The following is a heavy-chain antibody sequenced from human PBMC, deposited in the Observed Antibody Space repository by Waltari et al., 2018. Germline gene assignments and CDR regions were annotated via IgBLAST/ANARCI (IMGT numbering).Heavy chain of an antibody. CDR1: GFPIGRAYY. J-gene: IGHJ5*02. V-gene: IGHV4-38-2*01. D-gene: IGHD2-21*02. Sequence: QVQLQESGPRLVKPSETLSLTCSVSGFPIGRAYYWAWVRQSPGEGLVWIGSTSHSGSADYNPSLKGRVTISVDTSKNRFSLKLTSVTVADSGVYYCARLSPYTSSGDFFDPWGQGALVTVSS. CDR3: ARLSPYTSSGDFFDP. CDR2: TSHSGSA.